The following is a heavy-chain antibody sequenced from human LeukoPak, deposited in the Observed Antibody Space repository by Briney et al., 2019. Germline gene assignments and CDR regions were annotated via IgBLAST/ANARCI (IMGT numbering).Heavy chain of an antibody. Sequence: PSETLSLTCTVSGCSISSYYWSWIRQPAGKGLEWIGRIYTSGSTNYNPSLKSRVTMSVDTSKNQFSLKLSSVTAADTAVYYCARGVDYYDSSGYYTLDYWGQGTLGTVSS. CDR3: ARGVDYYDSSGYYTLDY. D-gene: IGHD3-22*01. J-gene: IGHJ4*02. CDR1: GCSISSYY. CDR2: IYTSGST. V-gene: IGHV4-4*07.